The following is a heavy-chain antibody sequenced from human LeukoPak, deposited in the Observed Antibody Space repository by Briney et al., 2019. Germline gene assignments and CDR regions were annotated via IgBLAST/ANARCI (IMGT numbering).Heavy chain of an antibody. J-gene: IGHJ3*02. V-gene: IGHV3-11*04. Sequence: GGSLRLSCAASGFTFSDYYMSWIRQAPGKGLEWLSYISPSDNTIYYADSVKGRFTISRDNTKNSLYLQMNSLRAEDTAVYYCARETDSAFDIWGQGTMVTVSS. CDR1: GFTFSDYY. CDR2: ISPSDNTI. CDR3: ARETDSAFDI.